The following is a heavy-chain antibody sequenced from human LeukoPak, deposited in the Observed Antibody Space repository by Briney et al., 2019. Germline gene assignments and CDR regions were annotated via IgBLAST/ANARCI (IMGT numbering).Heavy chain of an antibody. CDR1: GFTVGSNH. CDR3: AREGNTGSQEGMDV. V-gene: IGHV3-53*01. CDR2: IYSGGST. D-gene: IGHD1-26*01. J-gene: IGHJ6*02. Sequence: GGSLRLSCAASGFTVGSNHMSWVRQAPGKGLEWVSVIYSGGSTYYADSVKGRFTISRDSSKNMLYLQMNSLRAEDTAVYYCAREGNTGSQEGMDVWGQGTTVTVSS.